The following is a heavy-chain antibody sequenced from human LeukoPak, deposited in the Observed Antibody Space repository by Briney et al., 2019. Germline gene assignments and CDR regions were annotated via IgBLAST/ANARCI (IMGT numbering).Heavy chain of an antibody. Sequence: ASVKVSCKASGYTFTSYGISWVRQAPGQGLEWMGWISAYNGNTNYAQKLQGRVTMTTDTSTSTAYMELRSLRSDDTAVYYCARGLGYYDSSGYLDYWGQGTLVTVSS. CDR3: ARGLGYYDSSGYLDY. CDR2: ISAYNGNT. D-gene: IGHD3-22*01. J-gene: IGHJ4*02. V-gene: IGHV1-18*01. CDR1: GYTFTSYG.